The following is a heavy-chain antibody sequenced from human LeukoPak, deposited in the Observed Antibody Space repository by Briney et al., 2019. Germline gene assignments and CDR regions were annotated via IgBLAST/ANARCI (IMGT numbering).Heavy chain of an antibody. CDR3: ARVSYYDSSGYYFLSYVDY. Sequence: PGGSLRLSCAASGFTFSSYAMHWVRQAPGKGLEWVAVIPYDGSNKYYADSVRGRFTISRDNSKNTLYLQMNSLGAEDTAVYYCARVSYYDSSGYYFLSYVDYWGQGTLVTVSS. J-gene: IGHJ4*02. CDR1: GFTFSSYA. V-gene: IGHV3-30*14. CDR2: IPYDGSNK. D-gene: IGHD3-22*01.